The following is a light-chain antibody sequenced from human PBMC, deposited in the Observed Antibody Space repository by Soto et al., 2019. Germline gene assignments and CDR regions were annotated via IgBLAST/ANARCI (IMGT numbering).Light chain of an antibody. CDR2: EVS. Sequence: QSVLTQPPSASGSPGQSVTIPCTGTSSDVGGYGYVSWYQQHPGKAPKLMIYEVSVRPSGVPDRFSGSKSGNTASLTVSGLQAEDEADYYCSSFAGTNNFVCGTGTKVTV. V-gene: IGLV2-8*01. J-gene: IGLJ1*01. CDR3: SSFAGTNNFV. CDR1: SSDVGGYGY.